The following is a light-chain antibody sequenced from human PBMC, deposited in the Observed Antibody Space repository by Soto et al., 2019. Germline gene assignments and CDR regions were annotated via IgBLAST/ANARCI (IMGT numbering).Light chain of an antibody. CDR3: QQYNSWPPYT. J-gene: IGKJ2*01. CDR2: GAS. Sequence: EIVLTQSPGTLSVSPGERATLSCRASQSVSTKLAWYQQKPGQAPRLLIYGASTRATGIPARFSGSGSDTEFTITISSLQAEDFAVYYCQQYNSWPPYTFGQGTKLEIK. V-gene: IGKV3-15*01. CDR1: QSVSTK.